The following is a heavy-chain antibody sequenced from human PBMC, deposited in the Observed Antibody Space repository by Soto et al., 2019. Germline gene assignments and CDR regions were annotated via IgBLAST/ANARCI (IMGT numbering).Heavy chain of an antibody. CDR3: TTDRFDI. CDR2: IRSKSDGGTT. CDR1: GFTFSNAW. V-gene: IGHV3-15*05. J-gene: IGHJ3*02. Sequence: EVQLVESGGGLVKPGGSLIVSCAASGFTFSNAWMRWVRQAPGKGLEWVGRIRSKSDGGTTDYGAPVEGRFTISRDDSKNTLSLQMNSLRTEDTAVYYCTTDRFDIWGQGTMVTVSS.